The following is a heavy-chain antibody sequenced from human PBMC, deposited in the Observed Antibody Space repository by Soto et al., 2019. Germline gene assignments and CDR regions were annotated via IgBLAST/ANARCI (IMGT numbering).Heavy chain of an antibody. J-gene: IGHJ4*02. CDR1: GFTFSSYG. Sequence: QVQLVESGGGVVQPGRSLRLSCAASGFTFSSYGMHWVRQAPGKGLEWVAVISYDGSNKYYADSVKGRFTISRDNSKNTLYLQMNSLRAEDTAVYYCAKRGLGRGQYYYDSSGYYLIDYWGQGTLVTVSS. D-gene: IGHD3-22*01. V-gene: IGHV3-30*18. CDR2: ISYDGSNK. CDR3: AKRGLGRGQYYYDSSGYYLIDY.